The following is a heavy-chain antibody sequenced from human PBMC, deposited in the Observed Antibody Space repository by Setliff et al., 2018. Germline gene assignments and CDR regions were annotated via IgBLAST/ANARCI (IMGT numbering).Heavy chain of an antibody. V-gene: IGHV4-39*07. CDR2: IYYSGST. CDR1: GGSISSSSYY. CDR3: ARDVRVASSSWFRSAFDI. Sequence: LSLTCTVSGGSISSSSYYWGWIRQPPGKGLEWIGSIYYSGSTYYNPSLKSRVTISVDTSKNQFSLKLSSVTAADTAVYYCARDVRVASSSWFRSAFDIWG. D-gene: IGHD6-13*01. J-gene: IGHJ3*02.